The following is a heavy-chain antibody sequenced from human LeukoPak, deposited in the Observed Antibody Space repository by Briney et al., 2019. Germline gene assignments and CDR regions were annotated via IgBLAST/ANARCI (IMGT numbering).Heavy chain of an antibody. CDR3: ARAVTGTSLVDF. V-gene: IGHV4-59*08. D-gene: IGHD6-19*01. J-gene: IGHJ4*02. CDR2: ISYTGST. Sequence: SETLSLTCTISGGSIGGDHWSWIRQAPGEGLEWIGYISYTGSTSYNPSLRSRVTISLNTPENQFSLRLTSVTAADTAVYYCARAVTGTSLVDFWDQGTLVAVSS. CDR1: GGSIGGDH.